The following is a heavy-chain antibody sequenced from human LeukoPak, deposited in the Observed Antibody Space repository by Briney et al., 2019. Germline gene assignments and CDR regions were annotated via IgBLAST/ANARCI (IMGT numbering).Heavy chain of an antibody. CDR1: GYTFTSYG. Sequence: GASVKVCCKASGYTFTSYGISWVRQAPGQGLEWMGWISAYNSNTNYVQKLQGRVTMTTDTSTSTAYMELRSLTSDDTAVYYCARDRPFEIVAHDAFDIWGQGTMVTVSA. J-gene: IGHJ3*02. D-gene: IGHD5-12*01. CDR3: ARDRPFEIVAHDAFDI. V-gene: IGHV1-18*01. CDR2: ISAYNSNT.